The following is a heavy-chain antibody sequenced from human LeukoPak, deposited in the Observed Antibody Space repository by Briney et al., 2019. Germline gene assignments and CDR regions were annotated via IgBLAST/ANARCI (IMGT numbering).Heavy chain of an antibody. Sequence: ASVKVSCKASGGTFSSYAISWVRQAPGQGLEWMGGIIPISGTANYAQKFQGRVTITADESTSTAYMELSSLRSEDTAVYYCARDLRWFGELLPLNWFDPWGQGTLVTVSS. CDR2: IIPISGTA. CDR3: ARDLRWFGELLPLNWFDP. CDR1: GGTFSSYA. D-gene: IGHD3-10*01. J-gene: IGHJ5*02. V-gene: IGHV1-69*13.